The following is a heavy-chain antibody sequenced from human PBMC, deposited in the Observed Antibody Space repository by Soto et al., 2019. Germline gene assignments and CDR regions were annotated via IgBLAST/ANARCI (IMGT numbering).Heavy chain of an antibody. D-gene: IGHD3-22*01. CDR3: AKDAPYYYASSGYYGPFDY. CDR1: GFTFSSYG. Sequence: GGSLRLSCAASGFTFSSYGIHWVRQAPGKGLEWVALISYDGSNKYYADSVKGRFTISRDNSKNTLYLQMNSLRAEDTAMYCCAKDAPYYYASSGYYGPFDYWGQGTLVTVSS. CDR2: ISYDGSNK. V-gene: IGHV3-30*18. J-gene: IGHJ4*02.